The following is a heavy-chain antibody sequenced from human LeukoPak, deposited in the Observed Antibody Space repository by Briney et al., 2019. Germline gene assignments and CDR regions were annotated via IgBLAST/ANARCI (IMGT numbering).Heavy chain of an antibody. CDR1: GLTFNTYW. V-gene: IGHV3-21*01. D-gene: IGHD6-6*01. CDR2: ITSSSSYI. CDR3: ARSYSSSRGTFDY. J-gene: IGHJ4*02. Sequence: GGSLRLSCAASGLTFNTYWMTWVRQAPGKGLEWVSSITSSSSYIYYADSVKSRFTISRDNAKNSLYPQMNSLRAEDTAVYYCARSYSSSRGTFDYWGQGTLVTVSS.